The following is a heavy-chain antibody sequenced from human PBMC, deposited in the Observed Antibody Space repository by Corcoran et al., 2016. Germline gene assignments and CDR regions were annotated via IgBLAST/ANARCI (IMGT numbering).Heavy chain of an antibody. Sequence: QVQLVQSGAEVKKPGASVKVSCKASGYTFSSYHMHWVRQAPGQGLDWMGIINPGGGSTNYAQEFQGRVTMTSDTSTDTVYMELSSLRSEDTAVYYCARKRGSSSSRDYWGQGTLVTVSS. D-gene: IGHD6-6*01. CDR3: ARKRGSSSSRDY. J-gene: IGHJ4*02. V-gene: IGHV1-46*01. CDR2: INPGGGST. CDR1: GYTFSSYH.